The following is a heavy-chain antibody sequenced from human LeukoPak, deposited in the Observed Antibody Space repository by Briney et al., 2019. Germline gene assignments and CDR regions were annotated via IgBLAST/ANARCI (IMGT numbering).Heavy chain of an antibody. CDR3: AKDWFSSWPAKGY. D-gene: IGHD6-13*01. Sequence: GGSLRLSCAASGFSFTYGMSWVRQAPGKGLEWVSAISGSGGSTYYADSVKGRFTISRDNSKNTLYLQMNSLRAEDTAVYYCAKDWFSSWPAKGYWGQGTLVTVSS. CDR1: GFSFTYG. CDR2: ISGSGGST. J-gene: IGHJ4*02. V-gene: IGHV3-23*01.